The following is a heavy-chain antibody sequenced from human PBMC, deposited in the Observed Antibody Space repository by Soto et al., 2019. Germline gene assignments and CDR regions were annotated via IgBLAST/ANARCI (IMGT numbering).Heavy chain of an antibody. CDR3: ARDQLYYNDSGP. D-gene: IGHD3-22*01. CDR2: IGIGSSTK. J-gene: IGHJ3*01. CDR1: GSTFRNYG. Sequence: PGGSQRLSCAASGSTFRNYGMNWVRQAPGKGLEWVSYIGIGSSTKYYADSVKGRFTISRDNAKNSLYLQMNSLRAEDTAVYYCARDQLYYNDSGPWGQGTMVTVSS. V-gene: IGHV3-48*01.